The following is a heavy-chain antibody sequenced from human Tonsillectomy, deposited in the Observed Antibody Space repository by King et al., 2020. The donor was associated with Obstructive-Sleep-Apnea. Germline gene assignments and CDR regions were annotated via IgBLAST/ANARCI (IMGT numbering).Heavy chain of an antibody. V-gene: IGHV3-30*18. Sequence: VQLVESGGGVVQPGRSLRLSCAASGFTFNSYGMHWVRQAPGKGLEWVALISYDGSNKYYADSVKGRFTISRDNPKNTLYLQMNSLRAEDTAVYYCAKDDTVTTIASYYYGMDVWGQGTTVTDSS. CDR3: AKDDTVTTIASYYYGMDV. CDR1: GFTFNSYG. CDR2: ISYDGSNK. D-gene: IGHD4-17*01. J-gene: IGHJ6*02.